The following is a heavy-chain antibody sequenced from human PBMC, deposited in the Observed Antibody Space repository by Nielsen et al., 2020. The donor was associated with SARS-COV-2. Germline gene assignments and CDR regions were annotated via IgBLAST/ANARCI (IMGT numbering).Heavy chain of an antibody. V-gene: IGHV3-13*01. CDR1: GFTFSSYD. CDR2: IGTAGDT. CDR3: ARSSGYYGMDV. J-gene: IGHJ6*02. Sequence: GESLKISCAASGFTFSSYDMHWVRQATGKGLEWASAIGTAGDTYYPGSVKGRFTISRENAKNSLYLQMNSLRAGDTAVYYCARSSGYYGMDVWGQGTTVTVSS. D-gene: IGHD6-19*01.